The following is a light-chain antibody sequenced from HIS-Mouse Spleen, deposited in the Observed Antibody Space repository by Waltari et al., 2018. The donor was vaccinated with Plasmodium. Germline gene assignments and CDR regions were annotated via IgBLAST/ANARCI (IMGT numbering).Light chain of an antibody. Sequence: SYELTQPPSVSVSPGPTASITCSGATLGAKYACWYQQKPGQSPVLVIYQDSKRPSGIPERFSGSNSGNTATLTISGTQAMDEADYYCQAWDSSTVVFGGGTKLTVL. CDR2: QDS. CDR1: TLGAKY. CDR3: QAWDSSTVV. V-gene: IGLV3-1*01. J-gene: IGLJ2*01.